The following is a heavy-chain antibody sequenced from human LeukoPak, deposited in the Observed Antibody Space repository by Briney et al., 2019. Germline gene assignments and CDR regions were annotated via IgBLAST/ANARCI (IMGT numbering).Heavy chain of an antibody. CDR2: IYSGGST. CDR3: ARDPQP. Sequence: GGSLRLSCAASGFTVSNNYMNWVRQAPGKGLEWVSVIYSGGSTDYADSVKGRFTISRDNSKNTLYLQMNSLRDEDTAVYYCARDPQPWGQGTLVTVSS. J-gene: IGHJ5*02. V-gene: IGHV3-53*01. CDR1: GFTVSNNY.